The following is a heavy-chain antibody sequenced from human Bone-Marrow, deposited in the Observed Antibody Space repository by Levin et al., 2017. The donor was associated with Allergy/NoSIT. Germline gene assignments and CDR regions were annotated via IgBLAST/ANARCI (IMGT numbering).Heavy chain of an antibody. Sequence: KPGESLKISCKASGGTFNSYSISWLRQAPGQGLEWMGGIIPLFRTADYAQRFQGRVKITADKSTMTAYMEVSSLRSEDTAVYFCARHAGRDAYKNWGQGSLVTVSS. CDR2: IIPLFRTA. CDR3: ARHAGRDAYKN. CDR1: GGTFNSYS. J-gene: IGHJ4*02. V-gene: IGHV1-69*06. D-gene: IGHD5-24*01.